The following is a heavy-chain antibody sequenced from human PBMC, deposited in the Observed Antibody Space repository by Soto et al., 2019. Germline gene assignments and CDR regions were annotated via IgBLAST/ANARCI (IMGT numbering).Heavy chain of an antibody. Sequence: GASVKVSCKASGYTFTSYDINWVRQATGRGLEWMGWMNPNSGNTGYAQKFQGRVTMTRNTSISTAYMELSSLRSEDTAVYYCASSYGDYVNWFDPWGQGTLVTVSS. J-gene: IGHJ5*02. CDR2: MNPNSGNT. D-gene: IGHD4-17*01. CDR1: GYTFTSYD. CDR3: ASSYGDYVNWFDP. V-gene: IGHV1-8*01.